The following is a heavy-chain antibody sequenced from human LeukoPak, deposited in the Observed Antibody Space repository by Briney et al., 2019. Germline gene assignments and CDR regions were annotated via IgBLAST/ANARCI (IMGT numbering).Heavy chain of an antibody. CDR1: GFTFSSYW. J-gene: IGHJ4*02. D-gene: IGHD3-16*02. CDR3: ARVTSDVRNDFYDYVWGSYLYFTYYFDS. CDR2: IKQDGSEK. V-gene: IGHV3-7*03. Sequence: PGGSLRLSCAASGFTFSSYWMSWVRQAPGKGLEWVANIKQDGSEKYYVDSVKGRFTISRDNAKNSLYLQMNSLRAEDTAVYYCARVTSDVRNDFYDYVWGSYLYFTYYFDSWGQETLFTVSS.